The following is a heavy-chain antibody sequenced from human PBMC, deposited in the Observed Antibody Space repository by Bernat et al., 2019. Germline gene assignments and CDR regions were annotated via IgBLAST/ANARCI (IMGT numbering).Heavy chain of an antibody. D-gene: IGHD4-17*01. CDR1: GFTFSAYY. J-gene: IGHJ3*02. CDR3: ARARDYGDYAWRHAFDI. Sequence: QVQLVESGGGLVKPGGSRRPSCAASGFTFSAYYMSWIPQAPGKGLEWVSYLSSSGSTICFADSVKGRFTISRDNAKNSLYLQMNSLRAEDTAVYYCARARDYGDYAWRHAFDIWGQGTMVTVSS. V-gene: IGHV3-11*01. CDR2: LSSSGSTI.